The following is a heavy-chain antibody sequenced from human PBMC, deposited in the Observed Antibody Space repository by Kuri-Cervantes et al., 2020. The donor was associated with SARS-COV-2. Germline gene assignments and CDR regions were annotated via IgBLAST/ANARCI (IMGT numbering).Heavy chain of an antibody. CDR2: IYTSGST. D-gene: IGHD2-15*01. V-gene: IGHV4-4*07. CDR3: ARPNCSGGSCYLAFDI. Sequence: SETLSLTCTVSSGSISSYYWSWIRQPAGKGLGWIGRIYTSGSTNYNPSLKSRVTMSVDTSKNQFSLKLSSVTAADTAVYYCARPNCSGGSCYLAFDIWGQGTMVTVSS. CDR1: SGSISSYY. J-gene: IGHJ3*02.